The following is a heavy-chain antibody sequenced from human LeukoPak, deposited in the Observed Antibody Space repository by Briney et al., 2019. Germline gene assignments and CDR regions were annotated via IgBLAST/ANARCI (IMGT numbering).Heavy chain of an antibody. V-gene: IGHV1-2*06. Sequence: GASVKVSCKASGYTSTRYYMHWVRQAPGQGLEWMGRINPNSGGTNYAQKFQGRVTMTRDTSISTAYMELSRLRSDDTAVYYCARDILTGFDDYWGQGTLVTVSS. CDR2: INPNSGGT. J-gene: IGHJ4*02. CDR3: ARDILTGFDDY. D-gene: IGHD3-9*01. CDR1: GYTSTRYY.